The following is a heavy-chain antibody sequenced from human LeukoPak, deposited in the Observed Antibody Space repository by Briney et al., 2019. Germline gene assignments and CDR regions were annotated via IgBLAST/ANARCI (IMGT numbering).Heavy chain of an antibody. CDR3: ASEYCSGGNCYFDY. V-gene: IGHV5-51*01. D-gene: IGHD2-15*01. CDR2: IFPGDSDT. Sequence: KSGESLKISCKGSEYSFATYWIGWVRQMPGQGLEWMGIIFPGDSDTRYSPSFQGQVTISADKSISTAYLQWSSLKAPDTAIYYCASEYCSGGNCYFDYWGQGTLVTVSS. J-gene: IGHJ4*02. CDR1: EYSFATYW.